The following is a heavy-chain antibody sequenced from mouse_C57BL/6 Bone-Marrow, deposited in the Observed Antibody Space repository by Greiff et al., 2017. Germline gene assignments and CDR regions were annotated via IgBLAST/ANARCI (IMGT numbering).Heavy chain of an antibody. CDR2: IYPGDGDT. CDR1: GYAFSSYW. CDR3: ARSDWAWFAY. D-gene: IGHD4-1*01. J-gene: IGHJ3*01. V-gene: IGHV1-80*01. Sequence: SGAELVKPGASVKISCKASGYAFSSYWMNWVKPRPGKGLEWIGQIYPGDGDTNYNGKFKGKATLTAAKSSSTAYMPLSSLTSEDSAVCFCARSDWAWFAYWGQGTLVTVSA.